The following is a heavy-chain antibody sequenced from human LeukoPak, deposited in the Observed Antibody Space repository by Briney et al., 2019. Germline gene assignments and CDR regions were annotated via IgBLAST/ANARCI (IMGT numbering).Heavy chain of an antibody. CDR2: IYYSGST. Sequence: SETLSLTCTVSGGSISSSSYYWGWIRQPPGKGLEWIGSIYYSGSTYYNPSLKSRVTMSVDTSKNQFSLKLSSVTAADTAVYYCAGALSYGSGSHIGSQIDYWGQGTLVTVSS. D-gene: IGHD3-10*01. CDR3: AGALSYGSGSHIGSQIDY. CDR1: GGSISSSSYY. J-gene: IGHJ4*02. V-gene: IGHV4-39*07.